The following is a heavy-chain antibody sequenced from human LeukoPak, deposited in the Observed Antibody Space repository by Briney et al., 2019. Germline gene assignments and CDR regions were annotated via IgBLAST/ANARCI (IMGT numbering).Heavy chain of an antibody. CDR2: IRFDESDK. D-gene: IGHD2-21*01. Sequence: GGSLSLSCVASGFIFKNNGMHWVRQAPGKGLEWVAFIRFDESDKFYADSVKGRFTISRDISKNTLFLEMNGLRVDDTALYYCVKDNPVCESWGQGTLVIVSS. CDR1: GFIFKNNG. J-gene: IGHJ5*02. V-gene: IGHV3-30*02. CDR3: VKDNPVCES.